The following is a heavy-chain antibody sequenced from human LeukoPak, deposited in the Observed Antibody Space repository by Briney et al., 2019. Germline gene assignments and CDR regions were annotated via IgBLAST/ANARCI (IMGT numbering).Heavy chain of an antibody. J-gene: IGHJ4*02. CDR2: MNPSTGNT. CDR3: ARVRDGDYDDY. D-gene: IGHD4-17*01. Sequence: ASVKVSCKASGYTFTSYDINWVRQATGQGLEWMGWMNPSTGNTGSAQKFQGRVIMTRNTSISTAYMELSSLTSDDTAMYYCARVRDGDYDDYWGQGTLVTVSS. V-gene: IGHV1-8*01. CDR1: GYTFTSYD.